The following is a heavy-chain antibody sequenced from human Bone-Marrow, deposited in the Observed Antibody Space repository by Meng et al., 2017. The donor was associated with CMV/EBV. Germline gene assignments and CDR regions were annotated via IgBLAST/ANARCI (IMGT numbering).Heavy chain of an antibody. CDR3: ARVVPASIPHYYYGMDV. CDR2: INPNSGGT. CDR1: GYTFTGYY. D-gene: IGHD2-2*01. V-gene: IGHV1-2*02. J-gene: IGHJ6*02. Sequence: ASVKVSCKASGYTFTGYYMHWVRQAPGQGLEWMGWINPNSGGTNYAQKFQGRVTMTRDTSISTAYMELSRLRSDDTAVYYCARVVPASIPHYYYGMDVWVQGTTVAVSS.